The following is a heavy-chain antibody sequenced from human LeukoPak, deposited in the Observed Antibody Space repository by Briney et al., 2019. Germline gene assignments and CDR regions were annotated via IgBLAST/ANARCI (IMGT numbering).Heavy chain of an antibody. CDR3: ARGAHYSSTSWYYFDY. CDR1: GYTFTSYA. V-gene: IGHV1-3*02. CDR2: SNAGNGNT. Sequence: GASVKVSCKASGYTFTSYAMHWVRQAPGQRLEWMGWSNAGNGNTKYSQEFQGRVTITRDTSASTAYMELSSLRSEDMAVYYCARGAHYSSTSWYYFDYSGQGTLVTVSS. J-gene: IGHJ4*02. D-gene: IGHD6-13*01.